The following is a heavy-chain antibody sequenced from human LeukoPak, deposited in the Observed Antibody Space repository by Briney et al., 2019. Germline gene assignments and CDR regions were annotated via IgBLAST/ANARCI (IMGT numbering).Heavy chain of an antibody. CDR1: GYTFTGYY. D-gene: IGHD3-22*01. CDR2: INPNSGGT. Sequence: ASVKVSCKASGYTFTGYYMHWVRQAPGQGLEWMGWINPNSGGTNYAQKFQGRVTMTRDTSISTAYMELSRLRSDDTAVYYCAREAGYYYDSSGRYGMDVWGQGTTVTVSS. J-gene: IGHJ6*02. V-gene: IGHV1-2*02. CDR3: AREAGYYYDSSGRYGMDV.